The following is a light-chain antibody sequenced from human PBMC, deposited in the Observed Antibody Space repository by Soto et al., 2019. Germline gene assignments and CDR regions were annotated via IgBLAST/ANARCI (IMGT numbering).Light chain of an antibody. Sequence: DIQLTQFPSFLSASVGDRVTITCRASQAIGSYLAWYQRKPGKAPKLLTFGASTLQSGVPFRFSGSGSGTEFTLTISSLQPEDFATYYCQQLNSYSIFTFGPGTKVDI. CDR2: GAS. V-gene: IGKV1-9*01. CDR1: QAIGSY. J-gene: IGKJ3*01. CDR3: QQLNSYSIFT.